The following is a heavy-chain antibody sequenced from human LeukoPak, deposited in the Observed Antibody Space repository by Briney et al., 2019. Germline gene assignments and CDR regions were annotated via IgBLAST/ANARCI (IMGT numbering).Heavy chain of an antibody. CDR1: GFTFSSYS. CDR3: ARVVNQWSIAEKVGVFDY. CDR2: ISSSSSTI. V-gene: IGHV3-48*04. D-gene: IGHD6-6*01. Sequence: GGSLRLSCAASGFTFSSYSMNWVRQAPGKGLEWVSYISSSSSTIYYADSVKGRFTISRDNAKNSLYLQMNSLRAEDTAVYYCARVVNQWSIAEKVGVFDYWGQGTLVTVSS. J-gene: IGHJ4*02.